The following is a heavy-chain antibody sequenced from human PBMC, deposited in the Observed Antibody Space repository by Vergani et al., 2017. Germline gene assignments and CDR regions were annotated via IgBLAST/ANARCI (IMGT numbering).Heavy chain of an antibody. CDR3: ARAVSTTVGDPPGY. CDR1: GFTFSSYG. Sequence: EVQLLESGGGLVQPGGSLRLSCAASGFTFSSYGMHWVRQAPGGGLEWVSAIGTAGDTYYPGSVKGRFTISRENAKNSLYLQMNSLRAGDTAIYYCARAVSTTVGDPPGYWGQGTLVTVSS. V-gene: IGHV3-13*01. CDR2: IGTAGDT. D-gene: IGHD4-23*01. J-gene: IGHJ4*02.